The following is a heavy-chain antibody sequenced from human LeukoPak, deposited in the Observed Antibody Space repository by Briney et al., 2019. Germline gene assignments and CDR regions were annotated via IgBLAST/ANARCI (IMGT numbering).Heavy chain of an antibody. J-gene: IGHJ4*02. CDR3: AREHTTVTSLLDY. V-gene: IGHV3-33*01. CDR2: IWYDGSNK. D-gene: IGHD4-17*01. CDR1: GFNFSSYG. Sequence: PGRSLRLSCAASGFNFSSYGMHWVRQAPGNGLEWVAVIWYDGSNKYYADSVKGRFTISRDNSKNTLYLQMNSLRAEDTAVYYCAREHTTVTSLLDYWGQGTLVTVSS.